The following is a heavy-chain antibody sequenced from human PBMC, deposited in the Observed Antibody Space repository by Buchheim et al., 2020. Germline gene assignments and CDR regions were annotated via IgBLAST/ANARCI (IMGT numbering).Heavy chain of an antibody. CDR2: ISSSSSTI. Sequence: EVQLVESGGGLVQPGGSLRLSCAASGFTFSSYSMNWVRQAPGKGLEWVSYISSSSSTIYYADSVKGRFTISRDNAKNSLYLQMNSLRAEDTAVYYCARTGPSNVWAGTSGLFDYWGQGT. CDR1: GFTFSSYS. CDR3: ARTGPSNVWAGTSGLFDY. D-gene: IGHD6-19*01. V-gene: IGHV3-48*04. J-gene: IGHJ4*02.